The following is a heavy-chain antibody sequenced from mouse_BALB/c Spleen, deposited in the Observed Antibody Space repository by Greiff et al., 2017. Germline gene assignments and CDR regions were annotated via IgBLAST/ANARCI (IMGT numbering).Heavy chain of an antibody. CDR3: AREGSSYWYFEV. Sequence: EVMLVESGGGLVQPGGSLKLSCAASGFTFSSYGMSWVRQTPDKRLELVATINSNGGSTYYPDSVKGRFTISRDNAKNTLYLQMSSLKSEDTAMYYCAREGSSYWYFEVWGAGTTVTVSS. CDR2: INSNGGST. V-gene: IGHV5-6-3*01. D-gene: IGHD1-1*01. CDR1: GFTFSSYG. J-gene: IGHJ1*01.